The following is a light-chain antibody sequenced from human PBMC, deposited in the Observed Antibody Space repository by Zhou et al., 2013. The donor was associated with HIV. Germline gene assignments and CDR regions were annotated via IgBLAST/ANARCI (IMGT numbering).Light chain of an antibody. V-gene: IGKV1-5*03. CDR2: KAS. CDR1: QSISNW. Sequence: DIQMTQFPSTLSASVGDRVTITCRASQSISNWLAWYQQKPGKAPKLLIHKASTLQTGVPSRFSGSGSGTSFTLTITSLQPDDFATYYCQQYNNYFWAFGQGTKLEI. J-gene: IGKJ1*01. CDR3: QQYNNYFWA.